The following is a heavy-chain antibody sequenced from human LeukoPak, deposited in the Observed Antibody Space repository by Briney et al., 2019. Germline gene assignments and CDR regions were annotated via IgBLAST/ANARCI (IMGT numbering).Heavy chain of an antibody. CDR2: ISGSGST. V-gene: IGHV4-61*02. CDR1: GDSISSGDYY. J-gene: IGHJ3*02. Sequence: RASETLSLTCTVSGDSISSGDYYWSWIRQPAGKGLEWIGRISGSGSTNYNPSLKSRVTISVDTSKNQFSLKLSSVTAADAAVYFCARGPYSYDSSGAFDIWGQGTMVTVSS. D-gene: IGHD3-22*01. CDR3: ARGPYSYDSSGAFDI.